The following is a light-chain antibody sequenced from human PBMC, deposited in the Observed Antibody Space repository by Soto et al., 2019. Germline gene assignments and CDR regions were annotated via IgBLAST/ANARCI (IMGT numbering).Light chain of an antibody. CDR1: SSDVGGYNY. CDR3: CSYAGSYTYV. J-gene: IGLJ1*01. CDR2: DVS. Sequence: VLTHPRSVSGSPGQSVTISCTGTSSDVGGYNYVSWYQQHPGKAPKLMIYDVSKRPSGVPDRFSGSKSGNTASLTISGLQAEDEADYYCCSYAGSYTYVFGTGTSSPS. V-gene: IGLV2-11*01.